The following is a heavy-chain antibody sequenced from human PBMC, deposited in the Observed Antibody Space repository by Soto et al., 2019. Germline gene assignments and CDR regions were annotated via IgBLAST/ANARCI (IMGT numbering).Heavy chain of an antibody. CDR1: GGTFGSYA. Sequence: GSSVKVSCKASGGTFGSYAISWVRQAPGQGLEWMGGIIPIFGTANYTQKFQGRVTITADESTTTAYMELSSLRSEDTAVYYCGRVDGICSSSWCYFDDWGQGTSVTLS. D-gene: IGHD6-13*01. CDR3: GRVDGICSSSWCYFDD. CDR2: IIPIFGTA. J-gene: IGHJ4*02. V-gene: IGHV1-69*13.